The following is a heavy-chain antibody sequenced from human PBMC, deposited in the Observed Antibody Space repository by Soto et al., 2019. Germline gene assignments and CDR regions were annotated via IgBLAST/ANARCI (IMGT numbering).Heavy chain of an antibody. J-gene: IGHJ5*02. Sequence: QVQLVQSGAEVKEPGASVKVSCKASGYTFTSYTISWVRQAPGQGLEWMGRISPYNGNTNYAQKLQGRVTMTTDTSTSIAYMERRSLRSDDTAVYYCARVVGALGHWFDPWGQGTLVTVSS. V-gene: IGHV1-18*01. CDR3: ARVVGALGHWFDP. CDR2: ISPYNGNT. D-gene: IGHD1-26*01. CDR1: GYTFTSYT.